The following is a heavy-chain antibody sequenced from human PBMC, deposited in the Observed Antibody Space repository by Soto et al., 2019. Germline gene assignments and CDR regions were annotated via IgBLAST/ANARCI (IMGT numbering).Heavy chain of an antibody. J-gene: IGHJ6*02. CDR2: IIPIFGTA. D-gene: IGHD3-22*01. CDR3: AREERLTYYYDSSGDVRLRTSYYYDGMDV. V-gene: IGHV1-69*01. CDR1: GGTFSSYA. Sequence: QVQLVQSGAEVKKPGSSVKVSCKASGGTFSSYAISWVRQAPGQGLEWLGGIIPIFGTANYAQKFQGRVTITADESTSTAYMEHSSLRAEDTAVYYCAREERLTYYYDSSGDVRLRTSYYYDGMDVWGQGTTV.